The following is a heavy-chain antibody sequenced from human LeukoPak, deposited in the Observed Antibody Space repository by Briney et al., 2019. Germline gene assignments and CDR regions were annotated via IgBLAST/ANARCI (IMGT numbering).Heavy chain of an antibody. J-gene: IGHJ6*02. CDR2: INPSGGST. D-gene: IGHD3-10*01. CDR3: ARHLITMVRGVEYYYYGMDV. V-gene: IGHV1-46*01. Sequence: ASVKVSCKASGYTFTSYYMHWVRQAPGQGLEWMGIINPSGGSTSYAQKFQGRVTMTRDTSTSTVYMELSSLRSEDTAVYYCARHLITMVRGVEYYYYGMDVWGQGTTVTVSS. CDR1: GYTFTSYY.